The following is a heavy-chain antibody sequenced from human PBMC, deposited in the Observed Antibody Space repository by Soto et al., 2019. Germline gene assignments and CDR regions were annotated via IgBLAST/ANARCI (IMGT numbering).Heavy chain of an antibody. V-gene: IGHV3-74*01. CDR2: ICSDVSDT. D-gene: IGHD2-8*01. CDR3: VRGTNGWRGMDY. Sequence: EVQLVESGGGLIQPGGSLRLSCAASGFILRSYCMHWVRQAAGKGLVWVSRICSDVSDTAYADSVKGRFTISRDDAKNTLSLQMNSLRDEDTAVYYCVRGTNGWRGMDYWGQGTLVTVSS. J-gene: IGHJ4*02. CDR1: GFILRSYC.